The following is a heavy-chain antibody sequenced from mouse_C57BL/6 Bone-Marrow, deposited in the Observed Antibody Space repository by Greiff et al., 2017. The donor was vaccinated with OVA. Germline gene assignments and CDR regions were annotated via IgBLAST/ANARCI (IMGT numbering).Heavy chain of an antibody. V-gene: IGHV1-64*01. CDR1: GYTFTSYW. J-gene: IGHJ2*01. D-gene: IGHD3-3*01. CDR2: IHPNSGST. CDR3: ARGGLMY. Sequence: VKLMESGAELVKPGASVKLSCKASGYTFTSYWMHWVKQRPGQGLEWIGMIHPNSGSTNYNEKFKSKATLTVDKSSSTAYMQLSSLTSEDSAVYYCARGGLMYWGQGTTLTVSS.